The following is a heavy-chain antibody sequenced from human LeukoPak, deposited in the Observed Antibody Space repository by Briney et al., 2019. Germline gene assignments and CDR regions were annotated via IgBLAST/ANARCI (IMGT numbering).Heavy chain of an antibody. J-gene: IGHJ4*02. CDR3: ARDYDFWSGYYTVLRFDY. D-gene: IGHD3-3*01. Sequence: PGGSLRLSCAASGFTFSSYSMSWVRRAPGKGLEGVSSISSSSSYIYYADSVKGRFTISRDNAKNSLYLQMNSLRAEDTAVYYCARDYDFWSGYYTVLRFDYWGQGTLVTVSS. V-gene: IGHV3-21*01. CDR2: ISSSSSYI. CDR1: GFTFSSYS.